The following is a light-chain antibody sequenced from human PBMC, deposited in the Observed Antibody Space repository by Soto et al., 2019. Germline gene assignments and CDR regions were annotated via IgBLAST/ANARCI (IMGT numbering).Light chain of an antibody. J-gene: IGKJ2*01. CDR2: GVS. V-gene: IGKV3-20*01. CDR1: KSVTSNY. CDR3: QQYGTSTRYT. Sequence: EIVLTQSPGTLSLSPGERATLSCRASKSVTSNYLAWYQQKPGQAPRLLIYGVSSRATGIPDRFSGSGSGTDFTLTISRLAPADVEVDYCQQYGTSTRYTFGQGTKLDIK.